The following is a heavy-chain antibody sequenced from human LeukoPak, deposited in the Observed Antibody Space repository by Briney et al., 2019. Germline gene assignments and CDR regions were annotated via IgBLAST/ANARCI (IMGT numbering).Heavy chain of an antibody. CDR2: IKQDGSER. V-gene: IGHV3-7*01. Sequence: GGSLRLSCAASGFTFSSYGMHWVRQAPGKGLEWVANIKQDGSERYYVDSVKGRFTISRDNAKNSLYLQMNSLRAEDTAVYYCAELGITMIGGVWGKGTTVTISS. J-gene: IGHJ6*04. CDR1: GFTFSSYG. CDR3: AELGITMIGGV. D-gene: IGHD3-10*02.